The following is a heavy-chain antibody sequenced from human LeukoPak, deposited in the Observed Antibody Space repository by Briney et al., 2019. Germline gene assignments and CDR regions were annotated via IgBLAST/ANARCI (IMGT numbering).Heavy chain of an antibody. V-gene: IGHV4-34*01. CDR3: ARVVCSSSSCEKRGAFDI. D-gene: IGHD2-2*01. CDR1: GGSFSGYY. J-gene: IGHJ3*02. Sequence: SETLSLTCAVYGGSFSGYYWSWIRQPPGKGLEWIGEINHSGSTNYNPSLKSRVTISVDRSKNQFSLKLNSVTAADTAVYYCARVVCSSSSCEKRGAFDIWGQGTVVTVSS. CDR2: INHSGST.